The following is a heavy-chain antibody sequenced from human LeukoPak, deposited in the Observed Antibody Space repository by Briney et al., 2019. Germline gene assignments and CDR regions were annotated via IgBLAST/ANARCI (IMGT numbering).Heavy chain of an antibody. CDR3: ARDKYYYDSSGPAPFDY. Sequence: ASVKVSCKASGYTFTSYYMHWVRQAPGQGLEWMGWINPNSGGTNYAQKFQGRVTMTRDTSISTAYMELSRPRSDDTAVYYCARDKYYYDSSGPAPFDYWGQGTLVTVSS. D-gene: IGHD3-22*01. V-gene: IGHV1-2*02. J-gene: IGHJ4*02. CDR1: GYTFTSYY. CDR2: INPNSGGT.